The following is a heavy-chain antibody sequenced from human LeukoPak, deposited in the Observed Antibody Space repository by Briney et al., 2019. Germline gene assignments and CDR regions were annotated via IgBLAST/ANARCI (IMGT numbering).Heavy chain of an antibody. CDR3: ARSNTDCSGGSCYFDP. D-gene: IGHD2-15*01. CDR1: GYTFTGYY. CDR2: INPNNGGT. V-gene: IGHV1-2*02. Sequence: EASVKVSCKASGYTFTGYYMHWVRQAPGQGLEWMGWINPNNGGTNYAQKFQGRVTMTRDTSISTAYMELSRLRSDDTAVYYCARSNTDCSGGSCYFDPWGQGTLVTVSS. J-gene: IGHJ5*02.